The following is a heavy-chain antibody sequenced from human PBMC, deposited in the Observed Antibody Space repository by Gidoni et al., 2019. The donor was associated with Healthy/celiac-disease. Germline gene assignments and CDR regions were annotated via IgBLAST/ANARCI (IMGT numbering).Heavy chain of an antibody. Sequence: QVQLVESGGGVVQPGRSLRLSCAASGFTFSSYAMHWVRQAPGKGLEWVAVISYDGSNKYYADSVKGRFTISRDNSKNTLYLQMNSLRAEDTAVYYCARVALAYCGGDCYVPFDYWGQGTLVTVSS. J-gene: IGHJ4*02. CDR1: GFTFSSYA. D-gene: IGHD2-21*02. CDR2: ISYDGSNK. V-gene: IGHV3-30-3*01. CDR3: ARVALAYCGGDCYVPFDY.